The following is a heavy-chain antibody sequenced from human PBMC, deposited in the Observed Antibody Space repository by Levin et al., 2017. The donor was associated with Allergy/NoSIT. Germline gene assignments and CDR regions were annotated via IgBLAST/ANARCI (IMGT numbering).Heavy chain of an antibody. CDR2: ISRDSGSI. D-gene: IGHD5-12*01. J-gene: IGHJ4*02. CDR3: ANLATTFDY. Sequence: GGSLRLSCVASGFSLGDFAMHWVRQVPGKGLEWVAAISRDSGSIGYADSVKGRFTISRDNAKNSLYLQMNSLRPGDTALYYCANLATTFDYWGRGTLVTVSS. CDR1: GFSLGDFA. V-gene: IGHV3-9*01.